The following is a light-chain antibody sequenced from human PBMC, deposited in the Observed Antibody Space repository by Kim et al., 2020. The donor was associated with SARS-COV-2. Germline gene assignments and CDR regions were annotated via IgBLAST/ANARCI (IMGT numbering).Light chain of an antibody. CDR3: SSYTSSSTAV. J-gene: IGLJ3*02. CDR2: DVS. CDR1: SSDVGGYNY. V-gene: IGLV2-14*03. Sequence: GQSITIPSSGTSSDVGGYNYVSWYQHHPGNAPKLMIYDVSNRPSGVSNRFSGSKSGNTASLTISGLQAEDEADYYCSSYTSSSTAVFGGGTQLTVL.